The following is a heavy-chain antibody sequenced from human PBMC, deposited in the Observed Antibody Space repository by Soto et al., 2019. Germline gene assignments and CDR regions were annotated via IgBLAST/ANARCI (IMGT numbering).Heavy chain of an antibody. V-gene: IGHV4-30-4*01. CDR1: GGSISSGDYY. J-gene: IGHJ6*02. CDR2: IHYSGST. CDR3: AREESSRSYDSYYYYGMDV. Sequence: QVQLQESGPGLVKPSQTLFLTCTVSGGSISSGDYYWSWIRQPPGKSLEWIGYIHYSGSTYYNPSLMSRVTISIDTSKNQFSLKLSSVTAADTAVYYCAREESSRSYDSYYYYGMDVWGQGTTVTVSS. D-gene: IGHD3-10*01.